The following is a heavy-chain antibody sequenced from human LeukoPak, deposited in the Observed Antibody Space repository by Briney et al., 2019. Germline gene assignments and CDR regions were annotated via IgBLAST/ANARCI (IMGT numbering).Heavy chain of an antibody. J-gene: IGHJ4*02. CDR2: FDPEDGET. V-gene: IGHV1-24*01. CDR1: GYTLTELS. Sequence: GASVKVSCKVSGYTLTELSMLWVRQAPGKGLEWMGGFDPEDGETIYAQKFQGRVTMTEDTSTDTAYMELSSLRSEDTAVYYCARDESGQYLPHPLDYWGQGTLVTVSS. CDR3: ARDESGQYLPHPLDY. D-gene: IGHD3-3*01.